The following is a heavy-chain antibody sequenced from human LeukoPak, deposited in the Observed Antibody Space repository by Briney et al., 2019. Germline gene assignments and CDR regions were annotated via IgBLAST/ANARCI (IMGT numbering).Heavy chain of an antibody. J-gene: IGHJ4*02. V-gene: IGHV3-30*02. Sequence: PGGSLKLSCAVSGVSLRFSGMLWVRQAPGKGLEWVAFMRRGGNLETYTDSVKGRFTISIDESQNALFLEMKSLRPDDTAIYYCAKDWTRGIDYWGQGAPVTVSS. CDR2: MRRGGNLE. CDR3: AKDWTRGIDY. CDR1: GVSLRFSG. D-gene: IGHD3/OR15-3a*01.